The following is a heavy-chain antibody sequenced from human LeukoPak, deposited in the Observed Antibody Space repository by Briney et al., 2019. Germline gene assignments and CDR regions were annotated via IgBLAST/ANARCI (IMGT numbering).Heavy chain of an antibody. D-gene: IGHD6-13*01. V-gene: IGHV3-11*01. J-gene: IGHJ4*02. Sequence: PGRSLRLSCAASGFTFSDYYMSWIRQAPGKGLEWVSYISSSGSTIYYADSVKGRFTISRDNAKNSLYLQMNSLRAEDTAVYYCARDGAAAAAYFDYWGQGTLVTVSS. CDR2: ISSSGSTI. CDR3: ARDGAAAAAYFDY. CDR1: GFTFSDYY.